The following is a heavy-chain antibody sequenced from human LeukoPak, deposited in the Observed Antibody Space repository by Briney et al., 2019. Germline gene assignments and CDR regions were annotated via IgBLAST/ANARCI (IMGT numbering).Heavy chain of an antibody. Sequence: GGSLRLSCAASGFSFSTYTMHWVRQAPGKGLEWVALISNDGSNEYYADSVKGRFTVSRDNSKNMVHLQLNSLKPEDTAVYFCARGEYCSGGTCFLIDTWGQGTQVTVSS. CDR3: ARGEYCSGGTCFLIDT. CDR2: ISNDGSNE. V-gene: IGHV3-30*04. J-gene: IGHJ5*02. CDR1: GFSFSTYT. D-gene: IGHD2-15*01.